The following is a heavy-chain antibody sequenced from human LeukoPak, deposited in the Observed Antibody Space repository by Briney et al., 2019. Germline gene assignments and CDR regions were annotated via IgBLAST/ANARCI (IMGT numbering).Heavy chain of an antibody. D-gene: IGHD3-16*02. CDR2: IYYSGST. Sequence: SETLSLTCTVSGGSISSYYWSWIRQPPGKGLEWIGYIYYSGSTNYNPSLKSRVTISVDASKNQFSLKLSSVTAADTAVYYCARLSPFDAFDIWGQGTMVTVSS. CDR3: ARLSPFDAFDI. CDR1: GGSISSYY. V-gene: IGHV4-59*01. J-gene: IGHJ3*02.